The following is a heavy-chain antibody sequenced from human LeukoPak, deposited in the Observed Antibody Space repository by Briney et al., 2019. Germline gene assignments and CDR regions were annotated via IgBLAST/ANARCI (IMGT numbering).Heavy chain of an antibody. CDR3: SRNGLVDFDY. J-gene: IGHJ4*02. V-gene: IGHV3-49*04. Sequence: GGSLRLSCTTSGFAFDDLAMSWVRQPAGKGLEWVGFIRRRAYGGAAEYAASVKGRFIISRDDSKGIAYLQMNSLKTEDTAVYYCSRNGLVDFDYWGQGSRVTVSP. CDR1: GFAFDDLA. CDR2: IRRRAYGGAA.